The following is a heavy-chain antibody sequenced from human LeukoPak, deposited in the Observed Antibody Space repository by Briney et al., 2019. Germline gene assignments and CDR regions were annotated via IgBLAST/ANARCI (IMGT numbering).Heavy chain of an antibody. CDR1: GGSISTYY. Sequence: PSETLSLTCTLSGGSISTYYWSWVRQPPGKGLEWIGYIYYSGSTNYNPSLKSRVTISVDTSKNQFSLKLRSVTAAETAVYYCARTTEGYCRGGSCFYYYYYMDVWGKGTTVTVSS. V-gene: IGHV4-59*01. D-gene: IGHD2-15*01. CDR2: IYYSGST. J-gene: IGHJ6*03. CDR3: ARTTEGYCRGGSCFYYYYYMDV.